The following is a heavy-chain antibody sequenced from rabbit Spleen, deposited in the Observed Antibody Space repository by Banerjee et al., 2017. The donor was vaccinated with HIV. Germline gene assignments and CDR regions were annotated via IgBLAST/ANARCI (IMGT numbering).Heavy chain of an antibody. Sequence: QEQLEESGGGLVQPEGSLTLTCTASGFSFSGSYYMSWVRQAPGKGLEWIACIYGGGSATYYASWAKGRFTISKTSSTTVTLQMTSLTVADTATYFCVRAGWSYHDINLWGPGTLVTVS. J-gene: IGHJ6*01. CDR1: GFSFSGSYY. D-gene: IGHD6-1*01. V-gene: IGHV1S45*01. CDR2: IYGGGSAT. CDR3: VRAGWSYHDINL.